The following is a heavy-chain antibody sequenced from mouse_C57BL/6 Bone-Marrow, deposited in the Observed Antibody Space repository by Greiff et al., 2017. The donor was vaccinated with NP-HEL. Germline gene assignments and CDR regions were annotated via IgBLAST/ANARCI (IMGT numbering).Heavy chain of an antibody. D-gene: IGHD2-4*01. CDR1: GYAFTNYL. V-gene: IGHV1-54*01. CDR3: TYYDYAFAY. CDR2: INPGSGGT. J-gene: IGHJ3*01. Sequence: VKLMESGAELVRPGTSVKVSCKASGYAFTNYLIEWVKQRPGQGLEWIGVINPGSGGTNYNEKFKGKATLTADKSSSTAYMQLSSLTSEDSAVYFCTYYDYAFAYWAKGLWSLSLQ.